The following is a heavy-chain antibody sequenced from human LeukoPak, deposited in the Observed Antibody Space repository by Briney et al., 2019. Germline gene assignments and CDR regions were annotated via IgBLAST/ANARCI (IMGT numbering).Heavy chain of an antibody. J-gene: IGHJ4*02. Sequence: GGSLRLSCAASGFAFSNYAMHWVRQAPGKGLEWVAVISYGGTNKFYADSVKGRFTISRDNSKNTLYLQMNSLRAEDTAVYYCAKVLPSERYTPYLPFDYWGQGTLVTVSS. D-gene: IGHD1-14*01. CDR2: ISYGGTNK. CDR1: GFAFSNYA. CDR3: AKVLPSERYTPYLPFDY. V-gene: IGHV3-30*04.